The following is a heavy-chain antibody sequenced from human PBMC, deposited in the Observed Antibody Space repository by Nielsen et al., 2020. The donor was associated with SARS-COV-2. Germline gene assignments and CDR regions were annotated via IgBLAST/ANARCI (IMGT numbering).Heavy chain of an antibody. V-gene: IGHV3-23*01. D-gene: IGHD6-25*01. J-gene: IGHJ4*02. CDR2: IIGSGGRT. CDR3: AKAFRSSDWVRAATDF. Sequence: GESLKISCAASGFIFSTYAMSWVRQAPGKGLEWVSGIIGSGGRTHYADPVEGRFTISRDNSKNTLYLQMNSLRAEDTAVYYCAKAFRSSDWVRAATDFWGQGTLVTVSS. CDR1: GFIFSTYA.